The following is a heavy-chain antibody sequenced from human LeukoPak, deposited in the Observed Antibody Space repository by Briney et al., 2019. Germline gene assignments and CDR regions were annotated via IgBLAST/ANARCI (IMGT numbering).Heavy chain of an antibody. D-gene: IGHD2-2*01. CDR3: AKDLSCSSASCRPDY. V-gene: IGHV3-23*01. CDR2: ISGSGGST. Sequence: GGSLRLSCAASGFTFSSYAMSWVRQAPGKGLEWVSAISGSGGSTYYADSVKGRFTISRDNSKNTLYLQMNSLRAEDTAIYYCAKDLSCSSASCRPDYWGQGTLVTVSS. CDR1: GFTFSSYA. J-gene: IGHJ4*02.